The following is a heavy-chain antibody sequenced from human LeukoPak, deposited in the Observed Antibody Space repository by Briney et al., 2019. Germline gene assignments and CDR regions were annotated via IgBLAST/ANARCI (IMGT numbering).Heavy chain of an antibody. J-gene: IGHJ4*02. CDR3: TRDALFGSGRTNLDF. D-gene: IGHD3-10*01. V-gene: IGHV3-7*04. CDR2: IKQDGSEA. Sequence: GGSRGIYCAASEFTFNRYWMSWVRQAPGKGLQWVANIKQDGSEAHYVDSVKGRFTISRDNAKNSLSLQMNSLNVDDTGVYFCTRDALFGSGRTNLDFWSQGTL. CDR1: EFTFNRYW.